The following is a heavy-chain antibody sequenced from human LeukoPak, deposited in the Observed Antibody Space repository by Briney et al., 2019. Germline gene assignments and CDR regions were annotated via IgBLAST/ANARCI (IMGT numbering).Heavy chain of an antibody. J-gene: IGHJ4*02. CDR3: ARDSNDILTGYYLFDY. D-gene: IGHD3-9*01. Sequence: GGSLRLSCAASGFTFSSYAMHWVRQAPGKGLEWVAVISYDGSNKFYADSVKGRFTISRDNSKNPLYLQMNSLRAEDTAVYYFARDSNDILTGYYLFDYWGQGTLVTVSS. CDR1: GFTFSSYA. CDR2: ISYDGSNK. V-gene: IGHV3-30*01.